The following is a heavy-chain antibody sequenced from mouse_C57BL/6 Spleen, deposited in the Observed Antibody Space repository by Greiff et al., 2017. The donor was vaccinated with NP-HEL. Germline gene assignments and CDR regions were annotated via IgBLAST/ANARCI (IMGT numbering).Heavy chain of an antibody. J-gene: IGHJ4*01. CDR1: GYTFTSYT. V-gene: IGHV1-4*01. CDR2: INPSSGYT. CDR3: ARDSNYDAMDY. Sequence: QVHVKQSGAELARPGASVKMSCKASGYTFTSYTMHWVKQRPGQGLEWIGYINPSSGYTKYNQKFKDKATLTADKSSSTAYMQLSSLTSEDSAVYYCARDSNYDAMDYWGQGTSVTVSS. D-gene: IGHD2-5*01.